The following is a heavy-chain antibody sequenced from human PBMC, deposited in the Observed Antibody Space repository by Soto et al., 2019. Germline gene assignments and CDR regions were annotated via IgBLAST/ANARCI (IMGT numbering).Heavy chain of an antibody. J-gene: IGHJ6*02. Sequence: QVQLVESGGGVFQPGRSLRLSCAASEFPFSTYGMHWVRQAPGKGLEWVAVILNDGSNRYHADSVKDRFTISRDNSKNTLYLQMNSLRAEDTAVYYCARDDEYSGNGMDVWGQGTTVTVS. CDR3: ARDDEYSGNGMDV. V-gene: IGHV3-33*01. D-gene: IGHD3-10*01. CDR2: ILNDGSNR. CDR1: EFPFSTYG.